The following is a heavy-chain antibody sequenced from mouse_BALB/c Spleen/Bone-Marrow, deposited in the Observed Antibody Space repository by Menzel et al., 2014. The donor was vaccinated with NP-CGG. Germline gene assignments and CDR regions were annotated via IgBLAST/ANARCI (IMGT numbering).Heavy chain of an antibody. CDR1: GITFSNYG. CDR2: INGNGGSS. V-gene: IGHV5-6-3*01. J-gene: IGHJ2*01. D-gene: IGHD2-12*01. Sequence: VQLQQSGGGLVQPGGSLKLSCAASGITFSNYGMSWIRQTPDKRLELVATINGNGGSSYYPDSVKGRFTISRDNAKNTLYLQMSSLKSEDTAMYYCARVAYYNVYFDCWGQGTTLTVSS. CDR3: ARVAYYNVYFDC.